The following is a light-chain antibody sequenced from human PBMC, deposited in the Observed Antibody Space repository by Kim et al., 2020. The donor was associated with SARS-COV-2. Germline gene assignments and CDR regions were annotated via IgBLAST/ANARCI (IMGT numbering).Light chain of an antibody. CDR2: DDS. Sequence: AQGKTARITCGGNNIGSKSVQWYQQKPGQAPVVVIKDDSDRPSGIPERFSGSNSGNTATLTISRVEAGDEADYYCQVWDTPSDHFVFGAGTKVTVL. J-gene: IGLJ1*01. CDR3: QVWDTPSDHFV. CDR1: NIGSKS. V-gene: IGLV3-21*03.